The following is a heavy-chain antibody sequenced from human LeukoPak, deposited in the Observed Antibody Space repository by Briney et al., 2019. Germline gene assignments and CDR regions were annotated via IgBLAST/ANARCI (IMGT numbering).Heavy chain of an antibody. CDR1: GFTFSSYW. CDR2: IKQDGSEK. CDR3: ARDRDYYGSGSSYDY. Sequence: PGGSLRLSCAASGFTFSSYWMSWVRQAPGKGLDWVANIKQDGSEKYYVDSVKGRFTISRDNAKNSLYLQMNSLRAEDTAVYYCARDRDYYGSGSSYDYWGQGTLVTVSS. D-gene: IGHD3-10*01. V-gene: IGHV3-7*01. J-gene: IGHJ4*02.